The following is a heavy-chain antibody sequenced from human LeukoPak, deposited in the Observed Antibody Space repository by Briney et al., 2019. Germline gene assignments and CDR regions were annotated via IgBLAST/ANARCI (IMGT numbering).Heavy chain of an antibody. D-gene: IGHD2-21*02. CDR3: AKVFRPNGDFHSFDY. CDR2: INIDGSQR. J-gene: IGHJ4*02. CDR1: GFSFSTTW. Sequence: PGGSLRLSCAASGFSFSTTWMTWVRQTPGKGLELVANINIDGSQRYHADSVEGRFTISRDNVKNTLYLQMSSLRVEDTAAYYCAKVFRPNGDFHSFDYWGQGTLATVSS. V-gene: IGHV3-7*03.